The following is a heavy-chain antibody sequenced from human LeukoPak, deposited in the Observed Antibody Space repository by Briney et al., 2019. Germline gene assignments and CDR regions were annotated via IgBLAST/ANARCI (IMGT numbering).Heavy chain of an antibody. CDR3: ARSATPNENEYFEH. D-gene: IGHD2-15*01. CDR1: GYTFTSYY. Sequence: ASVKVSCTASGYTFTSYYMHWVRQAPGQGLEWMGIINPSGGSTSYAQKFQGRVTMTRDTSISTAYMELSRLTSDDTAVYYCARSATPNENEYFEHWGQGTLVTVSS. V-gene: IGHV1-46*01. J-gene: IGHJ1*01. CDR2: INPSGGST.